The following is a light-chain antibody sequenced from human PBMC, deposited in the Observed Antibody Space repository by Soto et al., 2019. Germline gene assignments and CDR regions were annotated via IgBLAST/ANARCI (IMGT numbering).Light chain of an antibody. Sequence: QSVLTQPASVSGSPGQSITISCTGTSSDVGSYNLVSWYQQHPGKAPKLMIYEVSKRPSGVSNGFSGSKSGNTASLTISGLQAEDEADYYCCSYAGSSTSYVFGTGTKVTVL. CDR3: CSYAGSSTSYV. CDR2: EVS. V-gene: IGLV2-23*02. CDR1: SSDVGSYNL. J-gene: IGLJ1*01.